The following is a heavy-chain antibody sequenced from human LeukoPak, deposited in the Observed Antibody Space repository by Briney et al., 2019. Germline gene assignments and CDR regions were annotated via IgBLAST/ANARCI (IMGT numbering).Heavy chain of an antibody. J-gene: IGHJ5*02. D-gene: IGHD3-3*01. V-gene: IGHV1-24*01. CDR3: ATFTIWPSFDP. Sequence: ASVKVSCKVSGYTLTELSMDWVRQAPGKGLEWMGGFYPEDGETIYAQKFQGRVTMTADTSTDTAYMELSSLRSEDTAVYYCATFTIWPSFDPSGQGTLVTVSS. CDR1: GYTLTELS. CDR2: FYPEDGET.